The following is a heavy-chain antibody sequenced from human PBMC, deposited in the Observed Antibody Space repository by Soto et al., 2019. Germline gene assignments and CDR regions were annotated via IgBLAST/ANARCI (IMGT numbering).Heavy chain of an antibody. CDR1: GYTFTSYA. CDR2: INAGNGNT. J-gene: IGHJ3*02. CDR3: ARAGIIAVAGTLLTDAFDI. V-gene: IGHV1-3*01. D-gene: IGHD6-19*01. Sequence: GASVKVSCKASGYTFTSYAMHWVRQAPGQRLEWMGWINAGNGNTKYSQKFQGRVTITRDTSASTAYMELSSLRSEDTAVYYCARAGIIAVAGTLLTDAFDIWGQGQWSPSPQ.